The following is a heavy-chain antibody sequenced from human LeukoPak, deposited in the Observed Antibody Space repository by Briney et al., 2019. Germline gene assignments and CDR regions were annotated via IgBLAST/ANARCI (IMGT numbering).Heavy chain of an antibody. V-gene: IGHV1-69*01. Sequence: SVKVSCKASGGTFSSYAISWVRQAPGQGLEWMGGIIPIFGTANYAQKFQGRVTITADESTSTAYMELSSLRSEDTAVYYCARAPSEWLRGDNWYDPWGQGTLVTVSS. D-gene: IGHD5-12*01. J-gene: IGHJ5*02. CDR2: IIPIFGTA. CDR3: ARAPSEWLRGDNWYDP. CDR1: GGTFSSYA.